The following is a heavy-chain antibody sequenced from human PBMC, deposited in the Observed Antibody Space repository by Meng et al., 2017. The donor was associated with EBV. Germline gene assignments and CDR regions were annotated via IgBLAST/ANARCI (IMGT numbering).Heavy chain of an antibody. J-gene: IGHJ4*02. CDR2: FLPRLGAP. CDR3: ASESGRGYTPDY. Sequence: QVQLGQVAGEGKKPGSSVKVSCKTSGGPFRYYAISWVRQAPGQGLEWLGGFLPRLGAPNYAQKFHGRVKITADESTSTHYMDLSSLRSEDTAIYYCASESGRGYTPDYWGQGTLVTVSS. D-gene: IGHD3-10*01. CDR1: GGPFRYYA. V-gene: IGHV1-69*01.